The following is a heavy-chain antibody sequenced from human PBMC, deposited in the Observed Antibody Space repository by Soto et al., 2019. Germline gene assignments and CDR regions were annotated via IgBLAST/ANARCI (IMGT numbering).Heavy chain of an antibody. J-gene: IGHJ3*02. CDR1: GYSFTSYW. CDR2: IYPGDSDT. CDR3: ARPHYYGSGSIDAFDI. V-gene: IGHV5-51*01. Sequence: PGESLKIYCKGSGYSFTSYWIGWVRQMPGKGLEWMGIIYPGDSDTRYSPSFQGQVTISADKSISTAYLQWSSLKASDTAMYYCARPHYYGSGSIDAFDIWGQGTMVTVSS. D-gene: IGHD3-10*01.